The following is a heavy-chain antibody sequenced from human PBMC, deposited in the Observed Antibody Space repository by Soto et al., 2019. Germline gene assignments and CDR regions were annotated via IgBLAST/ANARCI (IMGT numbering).Heavy chain of an antibody. CDR3: ARGYDILTGYWDAFDI. V-gene: IGHV4-59*12. CDR1: GGSISSYY. Sequence: SETLSLTCTVSGGSISSYYWSWIRQPPGKGLEWIGYIYYSGSTNYNPSLKSRVTISVDTSKNQFSLRLSSVTAADTAVYYCARGYDILTGYWDAFDIWGQGTMVTVSS. D-gene: IGHD3-9*01. CDR2: IYYSGST. J-gene: IGHJ3*02.